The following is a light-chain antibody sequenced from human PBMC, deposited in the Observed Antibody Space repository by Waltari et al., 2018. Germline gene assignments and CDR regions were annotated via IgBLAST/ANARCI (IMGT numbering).Light chain of an antibody. J-gene: IGKJ1*01. CDR2: DAS. CDR3: QQYYNWPRT. CDR1: QSAGRN. Sequence: EILMTQSPATLSVSPGGSATPPCRASQSAGRNLAWFQQRPGQAPRLLMYDASTRATGIPARFSGTGSGTEFTLTISSLQSEDFAVYYCQQYYNWPRTFGQGTKVEI. V-gene: IGKV3-15*01.